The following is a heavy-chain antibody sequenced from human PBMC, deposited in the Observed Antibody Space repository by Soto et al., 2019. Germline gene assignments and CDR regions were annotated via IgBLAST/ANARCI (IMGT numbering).Heavy chain of an antibody. J-gene: IGHJ4*02. CDR1: GFTFSSYG. D-gene: IGHD6-19*01. Sequence: PGGSLRLSCAASGFTFSSYGMHWVRQAPGKGLEWVAVISYDGSNKYYADSVKGRFTISRDNSKNTLYLQMNSLRAEDTAVYYCAKESPEYSSGWYSPGCCWGQGT. CDR3: AKESPEYSSGWYSPGCC. CDR2: ISYDGSNK. V-gene: IGHV3-30*18.